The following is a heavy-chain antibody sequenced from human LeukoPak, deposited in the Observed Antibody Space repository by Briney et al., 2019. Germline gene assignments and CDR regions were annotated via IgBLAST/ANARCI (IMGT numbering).Heavy chain of an antibody. D-gene: IGHD2-2*01. V-gene: IGHV3-48*01. J-gene: IGHJ4*02. Sequence: QPGGSLRLSCVVSGFPFSNNPMNWVRQAPGKGLEWVSYISTAITTTYYAESVKGRFTISRDNAKNSLYLQMNGLRVEDTAVYYCARDGGKGYEIDYWGQGTLVTVSS. CDR3: ARDGGKGYEIDY. CDR1: GFPFSNNP. CDR2: ISTAITTT.